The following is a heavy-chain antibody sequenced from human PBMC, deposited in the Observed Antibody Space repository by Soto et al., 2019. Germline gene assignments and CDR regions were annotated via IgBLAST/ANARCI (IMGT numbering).Heavy chain of an antibody. V-gene: IGHV1-18*01. CDR3: ARVVGALGHWFDP. CDR1: GYNFNSYT. CDR2: ISAYNGNT. D-gene: IGHD2-15*01. J-gene: IGHJ5*02. Sequence: QVQLVQSGAEVKKPGASVKVSCKASGYNFNSYTISWVRQAPGQGLEWMGRISAYNGNTNYAQKLQGRVTMTTDTSTXXXXXXLXSLRXDDTXXXXXARVVGALGHWFDPWGQGTLVTV.